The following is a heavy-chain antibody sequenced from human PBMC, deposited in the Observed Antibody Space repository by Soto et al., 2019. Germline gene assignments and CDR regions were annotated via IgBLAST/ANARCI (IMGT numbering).Heavy chain of an antibody. Sequence: PGRSLRLSCAASGFTFSSYGMHWVRQAPGKGLEWVAVISYDGSNKYYADSVKGRFTISRDNSKNTLYLQMNSLRAEDTAVYYCAKVIGYGDSLFAYWGQGTLVTVSS. D-gene: IGHD4-17*01. CDR3: AKVIGYGDSLFAY. J-gene: IGHJ4*02. CDR1: GFTFSSYG. V-gene: IGHV3-30*18. CDR2: ISYDGSNK.